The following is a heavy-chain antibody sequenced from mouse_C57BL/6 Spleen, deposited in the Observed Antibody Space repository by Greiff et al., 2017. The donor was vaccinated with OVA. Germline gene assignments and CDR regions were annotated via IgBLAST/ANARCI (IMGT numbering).Heavy chain of an antibody. Sequence: QVQLQQSGAELVKPGASVKISCKASGYAFSSYWMNWVKQRPGKGLEWIGQIYPGDGDTNYNGKFKGKATLTADKSSSTAYMQLSSLTSEDSAVYFGARSGDYDAWFAYWGQGTLVTVSA. J-gene: IGHJ3*01. CDR2: IYPGDGDT. V-gene: IGHV1-80*01. D-gene: IGHD2-4*01. CDR3: ARSGDYDAWFAY. CDR1: GYAFSSYW.